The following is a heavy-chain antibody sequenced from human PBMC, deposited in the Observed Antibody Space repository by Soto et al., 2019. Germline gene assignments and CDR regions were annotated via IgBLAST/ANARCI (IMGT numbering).Heavy chain of an antibody. J-gene: IGHJ6*02. V-gene: IGHV4-39*01. D-gene: IGHD3-16*01. CDR2: IYYSGTT. CDR1: GGSISSNSYY. CDR3: ARHQGGYYSGVDV. Sequence: QLQLQESGPGLVKPSETLSLTCTVSGGSISSNSYYWAWIRQPPGKGLEWIGNIYYSGTTYYNPSLKSRVTISVDPSQNQFSLKLSSVTAADTAVYYCARHQGGYYSGVDVWGQGTTVTVSS.